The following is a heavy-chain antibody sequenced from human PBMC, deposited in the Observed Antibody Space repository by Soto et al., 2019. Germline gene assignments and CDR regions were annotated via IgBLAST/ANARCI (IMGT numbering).Heavy chain of an antibody. CDR2: IIPIFGTA. J-gene: IGHJ5*02. D-gene: IGHD2-2*01. Sequence: QVQLVQSGAEVKKPGSSVKVSCKASGGTFSSYAISWVRQAPGQGLEWMGGIIPIFGTANYAQKFQGRVTITADESTRTAYMELSSLRSEDTGVYYCARDKSIVLVPAAYRGFDPWGQGTLVTGCS. CDR3: ARDKSIVLVPAAYRGFDP. V-gene: IGHV1-69*12. CDR1: GGTFSSYA.